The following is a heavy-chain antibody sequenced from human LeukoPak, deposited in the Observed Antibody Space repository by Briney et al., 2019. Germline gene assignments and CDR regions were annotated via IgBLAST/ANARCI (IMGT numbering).Heavy chain of an antibody. J-gene: IGHJ4*02. CDR2: IYSGGST. V-gene: IGHV3-66*01. Sequence: GGSPRLSCAASGFTVSSNYMSWVRQAPGRGLEWVSVIYSGGSTYYAESVKGRFTISRDNSKNTLFLQMNSLRAGDTAVYYCARGTVTMVDYWGQGTLVTVSS. CDR3: ARGTVTMVDY. CDR1: GFTVSSNY. D-gene: IGHD3-10*01.